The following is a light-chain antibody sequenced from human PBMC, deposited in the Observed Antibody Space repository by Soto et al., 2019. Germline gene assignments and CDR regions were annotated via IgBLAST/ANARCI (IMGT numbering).Light chain of an antibody. V-gene: IGKV3-20*01. CDR3: QQYGSSPPIT. CDR1: QSVSSY. CDR2: DAS. J-gene: IGKJ5*01. Sequence: ETVLTQSPSTLSLSPGERATLSCRASQSVSSYLAWYQQRPGQAPRLLIYDASNRATGIPARFSGSGFGTDFTLTIGRLEPEDFAVYFCQQYGSSPPITFGQGTRLEIK.